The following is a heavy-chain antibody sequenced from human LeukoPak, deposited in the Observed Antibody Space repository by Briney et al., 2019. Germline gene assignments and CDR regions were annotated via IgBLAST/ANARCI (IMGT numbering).Heavy chain of an antibody. Sequence: GASVKVSCKASGGTFSSYAISWVRQAPGQGLEWMGRIIPIFGTANYAQKFQGRVTITTDESTSTAYMELSSLRSEGTAVYYCARGLNDYGDYWSDYWGQGTLVTVSS. CDR1: GGTFSSYA. V-gene: IGHV1-69*05. CDR2: IIPIFGTA. D-gene: IGHD4-17*01. J-gene: IGHJ4*02. CDR3: ARGLNDYGDYWSDY.